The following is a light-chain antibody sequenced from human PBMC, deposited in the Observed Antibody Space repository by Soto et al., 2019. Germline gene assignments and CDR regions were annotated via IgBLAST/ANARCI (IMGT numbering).Light chain of an antibody. J-gene: IGKJ1*01. CDR1: QSISSNY. CDR3: QQYGGSPPQT. CDR2: GAS. Sequence: ESVLTQSPGTLSVSPGERATLSCRASQSISSNYLAWYQKKPGQAPRLLIHGASSRASGIPDRFSGSGSGTDFTLIISRLEPEDFAVYYCQQYGGSPPQTFGQGTKVEIK. V-gene: IGKV3-20*01.